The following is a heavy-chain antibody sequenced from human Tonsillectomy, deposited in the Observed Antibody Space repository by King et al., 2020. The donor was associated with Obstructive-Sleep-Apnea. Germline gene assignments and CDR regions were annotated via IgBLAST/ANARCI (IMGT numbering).Heavy chain of an antibody. Sequence: QLQESGPGLVKPSETLSLTCLVSGGSVSSSYWSWIRQPPGKGLEWIGYIYYSGSTYYNPSLKSRVTISVDTSKNHFSLKLSSVTAADTAVYYCARLAEDSGSYHRWFDPWGQGTLVIVSS. V-gene: IGHV4-59*08. CDR2: IYYSGST. J-gene: IGHJ5*02. CDR3: ARLAEDSGSYHRWFDP. CDR1: GGSVSSSY. D-gene: IGHD1-26*01.